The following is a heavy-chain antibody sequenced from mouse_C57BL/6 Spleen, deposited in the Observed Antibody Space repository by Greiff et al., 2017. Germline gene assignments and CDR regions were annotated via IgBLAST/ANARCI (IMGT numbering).Heavy chain of an antibody. Sequence: VQVVESGAELVRPGASVTLSCKASGYTFTDYEMHWVKQTPVHGLEWIGAIDPETGGTAYNQKFKGKAILTADKSSSTAYMELRSLTSEDSAVYYCTRRGAGTGYAMDYWGQGTSVTVSS. J-gene: IGHJ4*01. CDR2: IDPETGGT. CDR3: TRRGAGTGYAMDY. CDR1: GYTFTDYE. V-gene: IGHV1-15*01. D-gene: IGHD4-1*01.